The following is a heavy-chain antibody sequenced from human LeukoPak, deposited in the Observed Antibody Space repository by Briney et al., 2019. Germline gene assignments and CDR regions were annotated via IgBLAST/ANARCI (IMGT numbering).Heavy chain of an antibody. V-gene: IGHV1-2*04. CDR3: ARDGGSGSYYYYGMDV. D-gene: IGHD3-10*01. CDR2: INPNSGGT. CDR1: GYTFTGYY. Sequence: GASVKVSCKASGYTFTGYYTHWVRQAPGQGLEWIGWINPNSGGTNYAQKFQGWVTMTRDTSISTAYMELSRLRSDDTAVYYCARDGGSGSYYYYGMDVWGQGTTVTVSS. J-gene: IGHJ6*02.